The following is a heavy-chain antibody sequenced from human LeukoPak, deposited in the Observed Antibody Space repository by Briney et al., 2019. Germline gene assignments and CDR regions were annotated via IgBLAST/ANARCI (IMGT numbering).Heavy chain of an antibody. D-gene: IGHD3-22*01. CDR1: GGAVTGSTYY. CDR2: MYYSGST. Sequence: SETLSLTCNVSGGAVTGSTYYWACIRQPPGKGLEWIGSMYYSGSTYYNPSLKSRVTISVDTSKNQFSLKLSSVTAADTATYHCARHYYDNTGYYYLDYWGQGTLVTVSS. CDR3: ARHYYDNTGYYYLDY. V-gene: IGHV4-39*01. J-gene: IGHJ4*02.